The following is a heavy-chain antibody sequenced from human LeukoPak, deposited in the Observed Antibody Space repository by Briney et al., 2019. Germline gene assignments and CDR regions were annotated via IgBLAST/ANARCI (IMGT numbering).Heavy chain of an antibody. J-gene: IGHJ4*02. CDR2: LYHSGST. CDR3: ARSGGSSWFFDY. V-gene: IGHV4-38-2*02. Sequence: SETLSLTCTVSGGSISSYYWGWIRQPPGKGLEWIGSLYHSGSTYYNPSLKSRVTISVDTSKNQFSLNLRSVTAADTAVYYCARSGGSSWFFDYWGQGTLVTVSS. CDR1: GGSISSYY. D-gene: IGHD6-13*01.